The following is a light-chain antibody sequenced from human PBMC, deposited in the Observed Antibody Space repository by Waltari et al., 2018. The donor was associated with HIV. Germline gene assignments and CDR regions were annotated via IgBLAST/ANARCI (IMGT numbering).Light chain of an antibody. Sequence: QSVLTQPPSASGTPGQNVTISCSGNTSNIGTNIVNWYQQFPGAAPKLLIYSNNQRPSGVPASFSGSKSGTSASLAISGLQSEDEADYFCAAWDDTLNGLFGGGTKLTVL. V-gene: IGLV1-44*01. J-gene: IGLJ2*01. CDR3: AAWDDTLNGL. CDR2: SNN. CDR1: TSNIGTNI.